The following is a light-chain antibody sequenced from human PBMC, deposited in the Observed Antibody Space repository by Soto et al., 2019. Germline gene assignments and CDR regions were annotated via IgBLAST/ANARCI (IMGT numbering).Light chain of an antibody. V-gene: IGKV3-15*01. J-gene: IGKJ1*01. CDR3: QQYNNWLWT. Sequence: ESVLTKSTATLSLSHGDRAVVSCRASQSVSRSLAWYQHKPGQAPRLLIYGASTRATGIPARFSGSGSGTEFTLTFSSLQSEDFAVYYCQQYNNWLWTFGQRTMVE. CDR2: GAS. CDR1: QSVSRS.